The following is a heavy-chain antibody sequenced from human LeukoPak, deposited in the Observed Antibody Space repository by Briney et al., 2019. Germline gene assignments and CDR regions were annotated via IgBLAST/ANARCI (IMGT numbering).Heavy chain of an antibody. CDR3: TKELGASGSSHMCYFDY. Sequence: GGSLRLSCAASGFSLRNHGMNWVSQAPGKGLEWGAVVLNDGSAKFYADSVNGRFTISTDNPNNILYLQMNSLRPEDTAVYYCTKELGASGSSHMCYFDYWGQGILVTVS. D-gene: IGHD3-10*01. V-gene: IGHV3-30*18. CDR2: VLNDGSAK. CDR1: GFSLRNHG. J-gene: IGHJ4*02.